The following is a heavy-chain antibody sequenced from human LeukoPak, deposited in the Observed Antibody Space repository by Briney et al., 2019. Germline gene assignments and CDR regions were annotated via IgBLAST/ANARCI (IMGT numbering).Heavy chain of an antibody. V-gene: IGHV4-39*07. CDR3: ASGAGLGYCSSTSCFDAFDI. J-gene: IGHJ3*02. CDR1: GGSISSSSYY. D-gene: IGHD2-2*03. Sequence: PSETLSLTCTVSGGSISSSSYYWGWIRQPPGKGLEWIGSIYYSGSTYYNPSLKSRVTISVDTSKNQFSLKLSSVTAADTAVYYCASGAGLGYCSSTSCFDAFDIWGQGTMVTVSS. CDR2: IYYSGST.